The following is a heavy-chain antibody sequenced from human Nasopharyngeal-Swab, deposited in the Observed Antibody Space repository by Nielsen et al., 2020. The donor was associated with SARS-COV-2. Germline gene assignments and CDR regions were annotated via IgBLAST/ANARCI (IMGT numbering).Heavy chain of an antibody. CDR3: ARGQESYSSSWLNWYFDL. CDR2: IWYDGSNK. Sequence: GESLKISCAASGFTFSSYGMHWVRQAPGKGLEWVAVIWYDGSNKYYADSVKGRFTISRDNSKNTLYLQMNSLRAEDTAVYYCARGQESYSSSWLNWYFDLWGRGTLVTVSP. D-gene: IGHD6-13*01. CDR1: GFTFSSYG. J-gene: IGHJ2*01. V-gene: IGHV3-33*01.